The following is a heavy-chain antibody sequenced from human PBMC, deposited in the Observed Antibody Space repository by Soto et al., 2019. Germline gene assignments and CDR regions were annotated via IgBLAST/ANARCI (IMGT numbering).Heavy chain of an antibody. J-gene: IGHJ6*02. Sequence: ESGGGLVQPGGSLRISCAASGFSFSTYSMNWVRQAPGKGLEWVSYISSRSYTIYYIDSVKGRFTISRDKAKSSLYLQMNSLRDEDTAVYYCARGGSSSDNGMDVWGQGTTVTVSS. D-gene: IGHD6-6*01. V-gene: IGHV3-48*02. CDR3: ARGGSSSDNGMDV. CDR2: ISSRSYTI. CDR1: GFSFSTYS.